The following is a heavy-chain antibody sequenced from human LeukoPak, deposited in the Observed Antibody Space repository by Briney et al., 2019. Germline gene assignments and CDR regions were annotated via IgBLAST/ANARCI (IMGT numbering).Heavy chain of an antibody. CDR2: ISSSGATT. CDR3: AKDFDYYDTSDYFFFAVFDY. D-gene: IGHD3-22*01. CDR1: GFTFNNYA. J-gene: IGHJ4*02. V-gene: IGHV3-23*01. Sequence: PGGSLRLSCAASGFTFNNYAMTWVRQAPGKGVEWVSAISSSGATTYYADSVKGRFTISRDSSKNTLYLEMSSLRAEDTAVYYCAKDFDYYDTSDYFFFAVFDYWGQGTLVTVSS.